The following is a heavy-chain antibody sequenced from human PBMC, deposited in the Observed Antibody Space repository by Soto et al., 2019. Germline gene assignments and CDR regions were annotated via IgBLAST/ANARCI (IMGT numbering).Heavy chain of an antibody. CDR1: GYTFTGYY. D-gene: IGHD6-13*01. CDR2: INPNSGGT. Sequence: ASVKVSCKASGYTFTGYYMHWVRQAPGQGLEWMGWINPNSGGTNYAQKFQGRVTMTRDTSISTAYMELSRLRSDDTAVYYCARDSRRPYYYYGMDVWGQGTTVTVSS. V-gene: IGHV1-2*02. J-gene: IGHJ6*02. CDR3: ARDSRRPYYYYGMDV.